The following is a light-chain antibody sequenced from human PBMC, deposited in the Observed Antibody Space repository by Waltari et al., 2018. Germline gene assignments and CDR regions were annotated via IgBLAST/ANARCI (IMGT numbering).Light chain of an antibody. Sequence: DIQMTQAPSSLSASIGDRFIITCRASQTISNYLHWYQHKPGKAPKLLIYAASSLQSGVPSRFSGAESGTDFTLTISSLQPEDFATYYCQQTYTMPITFGQGTRLEIK. V-gene: IGKV1-39*01. CDR1: QTISNY. CDR3: QQTYTMPIT. CDR2: AAS. J-gene: IGKJ5*01.